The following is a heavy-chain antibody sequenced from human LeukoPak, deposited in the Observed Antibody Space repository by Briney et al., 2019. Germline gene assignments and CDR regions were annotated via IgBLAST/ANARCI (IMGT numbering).Heavy chain of an antibody. CDR3: ATDPLGTAMDFNKDY. V-gene: IGHV1-2*02. D-gene: IGHD5-18*01. J-gene: IGHJ4*02. CDR2: INPNSGGT. CDR1: GYTFTGYY. Sequence: AASVKVSCKASGYTFTGYYMHWVRQAPGQGLEWMGWINPNSGGTNYAQKFQGRVTMTRDTSISTAYMELSRLRSDDTAVYYCATDPLGTAMDFNKDYWGQGTLVTVSS.